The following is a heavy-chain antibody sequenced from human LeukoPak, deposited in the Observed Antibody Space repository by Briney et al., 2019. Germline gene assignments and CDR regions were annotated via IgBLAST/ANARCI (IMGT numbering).Heavy chain of an antibody. D-gene: IGHD6-19*01. Sequence: PSQTLSLTCTVSGGSISSGSYYWSWIRQPAGKGLEWIGRIYTSGSTNYNPSLKSRVTISVDTSKNQFSLKLSSVIAADTAVYYCARALTAGIGSGWYPSYFDYWGQGTLVTVSS. CDR3: ARALTAGIGSGWYPSYFDY. CDR1: GGSISSGSYY. J-gene: IGHJ4*02. CDR2: IYTSGST. V-gene: IGHV4-61*02.